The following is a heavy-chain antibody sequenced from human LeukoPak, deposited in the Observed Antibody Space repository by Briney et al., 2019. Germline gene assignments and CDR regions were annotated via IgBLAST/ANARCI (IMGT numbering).Heavy chain of an antibody. Sequence: PGESLRLSCDTSGFTFRVFWMSWVRQAPGKGLEWVATIKQDGSEKYYLDSVKGRFTISRDNAQNSLSVQMNRLRAEDTAVYYCARAEGLNWYFDPWGRGTLVTVSS. CDR3: ARAEGLNWYFDP. J-gene: IGHJ2*01. D-gene: IGHD3-3*01. CDR1: GFTFRVFW. V-gene: IGHV3-7*01. CDR2: IKQDGSEK.